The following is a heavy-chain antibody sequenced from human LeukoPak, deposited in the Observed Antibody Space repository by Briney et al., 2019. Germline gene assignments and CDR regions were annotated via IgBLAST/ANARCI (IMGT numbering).Heavy chain of an antibody. CDR2: ISAYHGNT. D-gene: IGHD3-3*01. CDR3: ARVSWSGYSPCFDY. V-gene: IGHV1-18*01. Sequence: GASVKVSCTASGYTFTSYGISWVRQAPGQGLEWMGWISAYHGNTNNAQKLQGRVTMTTDTSTSTAYMELRSLRSDDTAVYYCARVSWSGYSPCFDYWGQGTLVTVSS. J-gene: IGHJ4*02. CDR1: GYTFTSYG.